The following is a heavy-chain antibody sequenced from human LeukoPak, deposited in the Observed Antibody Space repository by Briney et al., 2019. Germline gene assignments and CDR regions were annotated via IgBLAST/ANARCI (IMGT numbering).Heavy chain of an antibody. CDR1: GYSISSGYY. Sequence: SETLSLTCTVSGYSISSGYYWGWIRQSPGKALEWIGNIHHSGNTNYNPSLKSRVTIALDTSKNQFSLKLSSVTAADTAVYYCARGVVIAPQTFDYWGQGTLVTVSS. D-gene: IGHD2-21*01. V-gene: IGHV4-38-2*02. J-gene: IGHJ4*02. CDR2: IHHSGNT. CDR3: ARGVVIAPQTFDY.